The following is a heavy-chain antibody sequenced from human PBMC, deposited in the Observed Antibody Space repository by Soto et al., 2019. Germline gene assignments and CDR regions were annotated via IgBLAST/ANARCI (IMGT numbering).Heavy chain of an antibody. CDR3: ERDQARDYGGNSGWFDP. J-gene: IGHJ5*02. CDR1: GYTFTGYY. D-gene: IGHD4-17*01. V-gene: IGHV1-2*02. CDR2: INPNSGGT. Sequence: QVQLVQSGAEVKKPGASVKVSCKASGYTFTGYYMHWVRQAPGQGLEWMGWINPNSGGTNYAQKFQGRVTMTRDTSISTAYMELSRLRSDDTAVYYCERDQARDYGGNSGWFDPWGQGTLVTVS.